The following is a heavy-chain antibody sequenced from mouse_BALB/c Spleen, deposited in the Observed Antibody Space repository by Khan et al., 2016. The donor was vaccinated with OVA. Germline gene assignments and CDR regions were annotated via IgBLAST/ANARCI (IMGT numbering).Heavy chain of an antibody. Sequence: QVQLKQSGAELAKPGVSVKMSCKASGYTFINYWILWVKQRPGQGLEWIGYINPSTAYTEYNQNFKDKATLTADKSSRTAYMQLSSLTSEDSAVYYCARRGLRWDFDYWGQGTTLTVSA. V-gene: IGHV1-7*01. CDR3: ARRGLRWDFDY. CDR1: GYTFINYW. D-gene: IGHD1-1*01. CDR2: INPSTAYT. J-gene: IGHJ2*01.